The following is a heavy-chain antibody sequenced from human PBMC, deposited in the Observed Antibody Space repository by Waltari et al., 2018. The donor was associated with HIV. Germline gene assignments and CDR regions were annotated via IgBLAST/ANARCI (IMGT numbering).Heavy chain of an antibody. Sequence: QVQLVESGGGVVQTGRSRRLSCAASGFTFTSFCMPWVRQAPGKGLEWVAVISNDGSSKYYADSVKGRFTISRDNSKNTLYLHMNSLRAEDTAVYYCASPFYSDSTTYYYGLDYWGQGTLVTVSS. V-gene: IGHV3-30-3*01. J-gene: IGHJ4*02. CDR2: ISNDGSSK. CDR3: ASPFYSDSTTYYYGLDY. CDR1: GFTFTSFC. D-gene: IGHD3-22*01.